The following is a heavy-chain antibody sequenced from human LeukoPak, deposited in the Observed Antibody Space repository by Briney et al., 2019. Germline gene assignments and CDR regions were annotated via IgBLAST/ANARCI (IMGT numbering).Heavy chain of an antibody. Sequence: SQTLSLTCAISGDSVSSNSATWNWIRQSPSRGLGWLGRTYYTSKWYYDFAVSVQSRITINPDTSKNQFSLQLKSVTPEDTAVYYCARVSSPWSPKDAFDIWGQGTLVTVSS. CDR1: GDSVSSNSAT. CDR3: ARVSSPWSPKDAFDI. J-gene: IGHJ3*02. CDR2: TYYTSKWYY. D-gene: IGHD1-26*01. V-gene: IGHV6-1*01.